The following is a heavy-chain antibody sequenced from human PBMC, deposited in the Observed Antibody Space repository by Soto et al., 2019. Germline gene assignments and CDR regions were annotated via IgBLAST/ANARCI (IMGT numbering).Heavy chain of an antibody. J-gene: IGHJ3*02. CDR3: ARDYGVAFDI. D-gene: IGHD4-17*01. Sequence: QVQLQESGPGLVKPSETLPLTCTVSGGSISSYYWSWIRQPPGKGLEWIGYIYYSGSTNYNPSLKSRVTISVDTSKNQFSLKLSSVTAADTAVYYCARDYGVAFDIWGQGTMVTVSS. CDR1: GGSISSYY. CDR2: IYYSGST. V-gene: IGHV4-59*01.